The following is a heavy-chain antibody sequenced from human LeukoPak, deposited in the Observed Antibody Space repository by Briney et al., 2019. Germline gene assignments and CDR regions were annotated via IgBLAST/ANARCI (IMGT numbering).Heavy chain of an antibody. D-gene: IGHD3-10*01. CDR1: GGTFINYA. CDR2: IIPMFGPT. CDR3: ARDRHSGNYYYYCMDV. Sequence: SVKVSCKASGGTFINYAISWVRQAPGQGLEWMGGIIPMFGPTNYAQRFQGRVTITADESTSTVYMELSSLTSEDTAVYYCARDRHSGNYYYYCMDVWGQGTTVTVSS. J-gene: IGHJ6*02. V-gene: IGHV1-69*13.